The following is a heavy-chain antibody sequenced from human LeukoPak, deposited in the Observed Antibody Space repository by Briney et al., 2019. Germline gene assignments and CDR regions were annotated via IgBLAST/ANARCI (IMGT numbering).Heavy chain of an antibody. J-gene: IGHJ4*02. CDR1: GGTFNNYA. CDR2: IIPIFGTA. D-gene: IGHD3-22*01. V-gene: IGHV1-69*05. Sequence: ASVKVSCKASGGTFNNYAFSWVRQAPGQGLEWMGGIIPIFGTANFAQKFQGRLTITTDESTSTAYMELSSLRSEDTAVYYCSRSQYNYESTDSGGHSYYFDYWGQGTLVTVSS. CDR3: SRSQYNYESTDSGGHSYYFDY.